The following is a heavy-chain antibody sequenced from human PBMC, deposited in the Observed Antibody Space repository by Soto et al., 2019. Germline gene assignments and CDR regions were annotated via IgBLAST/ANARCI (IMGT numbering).Heavy chain of an antibody. CDR2: LTNSGGDT. Sequence: ETLSLTCTVSGGSVSSGSYYGSWIRQPPGKGLEWVSALTNSGGDTLYADSVKGRFTISRDNFKNTLYLQMNSLRAEDTAIYYCARASGESYPGSRVFDSSGQGTRVTVSS. J-gene: IGHJ4*02. CDR3: ARASGESYPGSRVFDS. D-gene: IGHD1-26*01. V-gene: IGHV3-23*01. CDR1: GGSVSSGSYY.